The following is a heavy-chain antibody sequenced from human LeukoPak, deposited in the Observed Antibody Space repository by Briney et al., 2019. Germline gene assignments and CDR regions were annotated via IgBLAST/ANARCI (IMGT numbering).Heavy chain of an antibody. CDR1: GFTFSSYS. V-gene: IGHV3-7*01. Sequence: GGSLRLSCAASGFTFSSYSMNWVRQAPGKGLEWVANIRQDGSEEYYVDSVKGRLTISRDNAKNSLYLQMSSLRAEDTAVYYCARLQDGNYFDFWGQGTLVTVST. J-gene: IGHJ4*02. CDR3: ARLQDGNYFDF. CDR2: IRQDGSEE. D-gene: IGHD5-24*01.